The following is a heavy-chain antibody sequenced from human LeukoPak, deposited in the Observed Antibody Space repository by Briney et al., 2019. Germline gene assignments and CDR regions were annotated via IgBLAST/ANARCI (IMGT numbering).Heavy chain of an antibody. CDR1: GYTFTSYD. J-gene: IGHJ5*02. Sequence: VSVKVSCKASGYTFTSYDINWVRQATGRGLEWMGWMNPNSGNTGYAQKFQGRVTMTRNTSISTAYMELSSLRSEDTAVYYCARVCYDFWSGNWFDPWGQGTLVTVSS. CDR3: ARVCYDFWSGNWFDP. CDR2: MNPNSGNT. D-gene: IGHD3-3*01. V-gene: IGHV1-8*01.